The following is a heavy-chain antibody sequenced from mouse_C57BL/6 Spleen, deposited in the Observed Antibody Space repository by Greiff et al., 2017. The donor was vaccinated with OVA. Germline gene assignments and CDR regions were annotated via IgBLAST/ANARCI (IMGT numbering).Heavy chain of an antibody. J-gene: IGHJ1*03. Sequence: DVMLVESGGGLVKPGGSLKLSCAASGFTFSSYAMSWVRQTPEKRLEWVATISDGGSYTYYPDNVKGRFTISRDNAKNNLYLQMSHLKSEDTAMYYCARFHGSYWYFDVWGTGTTVTVSS. CDR3: ARFHGSYWYFDV. V-gene: IGHV5-4*03. CDR2: ISDGGSYT. CDR1: GFTFSSYA. D-gene: IGHD1-1*01.